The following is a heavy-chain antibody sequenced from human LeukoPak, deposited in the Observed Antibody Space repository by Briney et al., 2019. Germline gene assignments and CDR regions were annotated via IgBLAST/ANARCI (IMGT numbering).Heavy chain of an antibody. CDR2: IYYSGST. Sequence: SETLSLTCTVSGGSISSYYWSWIRQPPGKGLEWIGYIYYSGSTNYNPSLKSRVNITVDTSKNQFSLKLSSVTAADTAVYYCARGDIVVVPAAIGFDYWGQGTLVTVSS. CDR3: ARGDIVVVPAAIGFDY. CDR1: GGSISSYY. D-gene: IGHD2-2*01. J-gene: IGHJ4*02. V-gene: IGHV4-59*01.